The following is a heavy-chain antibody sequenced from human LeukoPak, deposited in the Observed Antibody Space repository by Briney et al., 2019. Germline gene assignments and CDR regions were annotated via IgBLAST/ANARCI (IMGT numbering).Heavy chain of an antibody. CDR3: ATQTNRGLTFDY. D-gene: IGHD7-27*01. CDR2: FDPEDGET. Sequence: ASVKVSCKVSGYTLTELSMHWVRQAPGKGLEWMGGFDPEDGETIYAQKFQGRVTVTEDTSTDTAYMELSSLRSEDTAVYYCATQTNRGLTFDYWGQGTLVTVSS. V-gene: IGHV1-24*01. CDR1: GYTLTELS. J-gene: IGHJ4*02.